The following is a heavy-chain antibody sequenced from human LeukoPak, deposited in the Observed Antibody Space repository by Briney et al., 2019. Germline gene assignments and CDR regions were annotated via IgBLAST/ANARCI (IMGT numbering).Heavy chain of an antibody. J-gene: IGHJ5*02. V-gene: IGHV4-34*01. CDR2: INHSGST. D-gene: IGHD2-21*01. CDR3: ARGQVFSSPGVP. CDR1: GGSFSGYY. Sequence: ASETLSLTCAVYGGSFSGYYWSWIRQPPGKGLEWIGEINHSGSTNYNPSLKSRVTISVDTSKNQFSLKLSSVTAADTAVYYCARGQVFSSPGVPWGQGTLVTVSS.